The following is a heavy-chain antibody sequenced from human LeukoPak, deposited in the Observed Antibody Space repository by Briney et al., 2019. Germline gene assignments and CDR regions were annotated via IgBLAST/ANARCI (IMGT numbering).Heavy chain of an antibody. J-gene: IGHJ4*02. CDR1: GFTFSSYW. CDR2: IKQDGSEK. D-gene: IGHD3-22*01. CDR3: ARLYYYDSPYFDY. V-gene: IGHV3-7*05. Sequence: AGGSLRLSCAASGFTFSSYWMSWVRQAPGKGLEWVANIKQDGSEKYYVDSMKGRFTISRDNAKNSLYLQMSSLRAEDTAVYYCARLYYYDSPYFDYWGQGTLVTVSS.